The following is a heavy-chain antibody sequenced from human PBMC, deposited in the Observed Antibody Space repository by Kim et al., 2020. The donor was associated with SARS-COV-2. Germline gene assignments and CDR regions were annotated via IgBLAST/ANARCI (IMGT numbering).Heavy chain of an antibody. D-gene: IGHD2-15*01. CDR2: IYFSGET. CDR1: GFSINTGFF. CDR3: VRVDGGYCRGTTCYDSQGNDGLDV. J-gene: IGHJ3*01. V-gene: IGHV4-38-2*02. Sequence: SETLSLTCTVSGFSINTGFFWGWIRQPPGKGLQWIGSIYFSGETHYHPSLTGRASLSVDTANNQFSLRLRSVTAADTAIYYCVRVDGGYCRGTTCYDSQGNDGLDVWGRGKVVTVSS.